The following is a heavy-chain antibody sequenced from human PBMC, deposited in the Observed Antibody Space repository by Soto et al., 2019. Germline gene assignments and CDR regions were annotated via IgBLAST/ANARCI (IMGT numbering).Heavy chain of an antibody. CDR1: GFSLSNTRLG. Sequence: QVTLKESGPVLVKPTETLTLTCTASGFSLSNTRLGVRWIRQPPGKALEWLAHIFSNNEKSFNTSLKNRLTISQDTSKSQVVLTMTNMDPVDTATYYCARNFAGHYAMDVWGQGTTVTVSS. CDR2: IFSNNEK. J-gene: IGHJ6*02. CDR3: ARNFAGHYAMDV. V-gene: IGHV2-26*01.